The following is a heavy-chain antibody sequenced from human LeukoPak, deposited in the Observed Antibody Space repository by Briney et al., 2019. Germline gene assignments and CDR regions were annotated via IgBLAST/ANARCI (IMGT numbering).Heavy chain of an antibody. D-gene: IGHD3-22*01. CDR1: GGTFSSYA. Sequence: GPSVKVSCKASGGTFSSYAISWVRQAPGQGLEWMGRIIPILDIANYAQKFQGRVTITADKSTSTAYMELSSLRSEDTAVYYCARSYTESSGSTDYWGQGTLVTVSS. CDR2: IIPILDIA. V-gene: IGHV1-69*04. J-gene: IGHJ4*02. CDR3: ARSYTESSGSTDY.